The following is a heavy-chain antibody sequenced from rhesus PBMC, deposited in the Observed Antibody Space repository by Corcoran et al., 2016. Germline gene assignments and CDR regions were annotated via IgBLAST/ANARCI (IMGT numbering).Heavy chain of an antibody. Sequence: EVQLVQSGAEVKRPGESLRISCKTSGYSVTGSWISWVRQMPGKGLEWMGMFFPGDSDTRYSPSLQGKVTISADKSISTAYLQWSSLKASDTATYYCAKDNPGWTGYYFYWGQGVLVTVSS. J-gene: IGHJ4*01. CDR2: FFPGDSDT. CDR1: GYSVTGSW. D-gene: IGHD3-3*01. CDR3: AKDNPGWTGYYFY. V-gene: IGHV5S1*01.